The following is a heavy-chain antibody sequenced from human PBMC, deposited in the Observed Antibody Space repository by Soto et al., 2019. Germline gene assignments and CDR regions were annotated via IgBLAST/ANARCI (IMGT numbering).Heavy chain of an antibody. J-gene: IGHJ6*02. CDR1: GYSFTAYG. D-gene: IGHD3-3*01. CDR3: AGDAPPPELRFLEWHNYDYNGMDV. V-gene: IGHV1-18*01. CDR2: ISCYNGKT. Sequence: QVQVVQSGDEVKETGASVRVSCKTSGYSFTAYGISWVRQAPGQGLEWMGWISCYNGKTKYAQKVQGRVTMTTDTSTGTAYMEVRSLRSDDSAIYYCAGDAPPPELRFLEWHNYDYNGMDVWGQGTTVTVSS.